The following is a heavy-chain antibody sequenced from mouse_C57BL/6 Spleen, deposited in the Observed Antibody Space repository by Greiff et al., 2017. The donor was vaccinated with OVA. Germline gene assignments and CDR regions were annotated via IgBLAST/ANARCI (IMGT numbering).Heavy chain of an antibody. CDR1: GYTFTSYW. D-gene: IGHD1-1*01. CDR2: IDPSDSET. V-gene: IGHV1-52*01. Sequence: QVQLQQPGAELVRPGSSVKLSCKASGYTFTSYWMHWVKQRPIQGLEWIGNIDPSDSETHYNQKFKDKATLTVDKSSSTAYMQLSSLTSEDSAVYYCARGDYGSSSYYYAMDYWGQGTSVTVSS. J-gene: IGHJ4*01. CDR3: ARGDYGSSSYYYAMDY.